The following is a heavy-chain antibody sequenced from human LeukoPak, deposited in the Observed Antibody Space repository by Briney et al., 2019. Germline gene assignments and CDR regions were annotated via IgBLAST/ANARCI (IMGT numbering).Heavy chain of an antibody. CDR2: IYPGDSDT. CDR3: ARRTMVRGVKDYYYMDV. Sequence: GESLKISCKGSGYSFTSYWIGWVRQMPGKGLEWMGIIYPGDSDTRYSPSFQGQVTISADKSISTAYLQWSSLKASDTAMYYCARRTMVRGVKDYYYMDVWGKGTTVTVSS. CDR1: GYSFTSYW. D-gene: IGHD3-10*01. V-gene: IGHV5-51*01. J-gene: IGHJ6*03.